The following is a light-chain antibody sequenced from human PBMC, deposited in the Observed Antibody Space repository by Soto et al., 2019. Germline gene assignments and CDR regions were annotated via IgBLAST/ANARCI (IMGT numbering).Light chain of an antibody. CDR1: QSIDTY. CDR2: AAS. J-gene: IGKJ5*01. V-gene: IGKV1-39*01. CDR3: QQSYSTPIT. Sequence: DIQMTQSPCSLSASVGDRVTITCRSSQSIDTYLNWYQQKPGKAPKRLIYAASAMHSLVPARFSGSGSGTDFTLTISSLQPEDFATYYCQQSYSTPITFGQGTRLEIK.